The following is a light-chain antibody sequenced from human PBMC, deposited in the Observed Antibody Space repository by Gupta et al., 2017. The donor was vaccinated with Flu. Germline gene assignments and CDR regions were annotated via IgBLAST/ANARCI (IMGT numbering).Light chain of an antibody. CDR1: QSVSSN. CDR2: GAS. CDR3: QQYNNWPPLT. Sequence: EMVMTQSPATLSVSPGERPTLSCRASQSVSSNLAWYQQKPGQAPRLLIYGASTRDTGIPARFSGSGSGKELTLTISSRQSEDFAGYYCQQYNNWPPLTFGGGTKVEIK. J-gene: IGKJ4*01. V-gene: IGKV3-15*01.